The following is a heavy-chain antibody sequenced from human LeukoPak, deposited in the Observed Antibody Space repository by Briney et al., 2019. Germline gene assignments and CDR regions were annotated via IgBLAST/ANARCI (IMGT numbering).Heavy chain of an antibody. Sequence: ASVKVSCKASGYTFTSYGISWVRQAPGQGLEWMGRIIPILGIANYAQKFQGRVTITADKSTSTAYMELSSLRSEDTAVYYCARAVAGKEDYWGQGTLVTVSS. D-gene: IGHD6-19*01. CDR2: IIPILGIA. CDR3: ARAVAGKEDY. J-gene: IGHJ4*02. CDR1: GYTFTSYG. V-gene: IGHV1-69*04.